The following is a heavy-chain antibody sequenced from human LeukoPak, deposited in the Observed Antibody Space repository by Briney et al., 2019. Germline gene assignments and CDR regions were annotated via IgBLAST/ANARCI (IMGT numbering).Heavy chain of an antibody. CDR3: AKTSYCSSTSCYRENWFDP. CDR1: GGSISSYY. CDR2: ISGSGGST. D-gene: IGHD2-2*02. Sequence: ETLSLTCTVSGGSISSYYWSWIRQPPGKGLEWVSAISGSGGSTYYADSVKGRFTISRDNSKNTLYLQMNSLRAEDTAVYYCAKTSYCSSTSCYRENWFDPWGQGTLVTVSS. V-gene: IGHV3-23*01. J-gene: IGHJ5*02.